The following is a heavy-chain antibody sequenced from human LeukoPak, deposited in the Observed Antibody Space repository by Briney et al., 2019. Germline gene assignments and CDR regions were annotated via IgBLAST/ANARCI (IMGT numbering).Heavy chain of an antibody. Sequence: ASVKVSCKASGYTFTSYDINWVRQATGQGLEWMGWMNPNSGNTGYAQKFQGRVTMTRNTSISTAYMGLSSLRSEDTAVYYCARGLIAAAGYYFDYWGQGTLVTVSS. D-gene: IGHD6-13*01. V-gene: IGHV1-8*01. J-gene: IGHJ4*02. CDR3: ARGLIAAAGYYFDY. CDR2: MNPNSGNT. CDR1: GYTFTSYD.